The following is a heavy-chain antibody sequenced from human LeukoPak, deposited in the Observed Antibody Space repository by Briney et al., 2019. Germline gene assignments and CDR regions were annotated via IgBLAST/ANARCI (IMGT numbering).Heavy chain of an antibody. V-gene: IGHV3-74*01. Sequence: SGGSLRLSCAATGFTFGTYWMHWVRQAPGKGLVWVSHIKSDGSSTNYADSVKGRFTISRDDAKNTLFLQMSSLRAEDSAVYYCARGPTGEYWLDFWGQGTLVTVSS. D-gene: IGHD7-27*01. CDR1: GFTFGTYW. CDR2: IKSDGSST. J-gene: IGHJ5*01. CDR3: ARGPTGEYWLDF.